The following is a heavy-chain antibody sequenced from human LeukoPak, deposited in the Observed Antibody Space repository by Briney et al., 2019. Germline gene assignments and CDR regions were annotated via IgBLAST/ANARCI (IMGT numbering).Heavy chain of an antibody. D-gene: IGHD4-17*01. V-gene: IGHV1-18*01. CDR3: ARDLTTMTNNWFDP. J-gene: IGHJ5*02. CDR2: ISAYNGNT. Sequence: ASVKVSCKASGYTFTSYGISWVRQAPGQGLEWMGWISAYNGNTICTQKLQGRVTMTTDTSTSTAYMELRSLRSDDTAVYYCARDLTTMTNNWFDPWGQGTLVTVSS. CDR1: GYTFTSYG.